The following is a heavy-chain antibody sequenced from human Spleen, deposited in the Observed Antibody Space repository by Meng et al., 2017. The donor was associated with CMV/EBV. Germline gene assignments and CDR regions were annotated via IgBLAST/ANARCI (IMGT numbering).Heavy chain of an antibody. Sequence: SETLSLTCVVKGDSLNNYYWSWIRQPPGKGLEWIGYIYYSGSTNYNPSLKSRVTISVDTSKNQFSLKLSSVTAADTAVYYCARWTVVVPAAIHWGQGTLVTVSS. CDR1: GDSLNNYY. J-gene: IGHJ4*02. V-gene: IGHV4-59*01. D-gene: IGHD2-2*01. CDR3: ARWTVVVPAAIH. CDR2: IYYSGST.